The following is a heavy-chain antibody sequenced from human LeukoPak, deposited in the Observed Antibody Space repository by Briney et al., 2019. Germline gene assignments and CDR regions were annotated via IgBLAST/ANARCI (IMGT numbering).Heavy chain of an antibody. V-gene: IGHV3-66*01. J-gene: IGHJ5*02. CDR3: ARDKGIAVAGTGAWFDP. Sequence: GGSLRLSCAASGFTVSSNYMSWVRQAPGKGLEWVSVIYSGGSTYYADSVKGRFAISRDNSKNTLYLQMNSLRAEDTAVYYCARDKGIAVAGTGAWFDPWGQGTLVTVSS. CDR1: GFTVSSNY. CDR2: IYSGGST. D-gene: IGHD6-19*01.